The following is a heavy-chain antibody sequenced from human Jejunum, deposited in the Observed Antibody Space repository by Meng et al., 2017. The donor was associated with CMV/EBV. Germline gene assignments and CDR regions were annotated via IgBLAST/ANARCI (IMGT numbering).Heavy chain of an antibody. J-gene: IGHJ6*02. D-gene: IGHD1-1*01. Sequence: GSISRYYWTWIRQPPGKGLEWIASIYSSEVPNSNPALESRVTISVDTSKNLFSLNLRSLTAADTAVYYCARFSATGAYYLGMDVWGQGTTVTVSS. CDR2: IYSSEVP. CDR1: GSISRYY. CDR3: ARFSATGAYYLGMDV. V-gene: IGHV4-59*01.